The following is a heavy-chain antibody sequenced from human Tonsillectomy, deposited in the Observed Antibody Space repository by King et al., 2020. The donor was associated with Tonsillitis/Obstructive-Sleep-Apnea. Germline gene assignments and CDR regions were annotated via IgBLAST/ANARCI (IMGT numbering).Heavy chain of an antibody. Sequence: VQLVESGGGLVQPGGSLRLSCAASGFTFSSYAMHWVRQAPGKGLEYVSAISSNGGSTYYANSVKGRFTISRDNSKNTLYLQMGSLRAEYMAVYYCARDPENYDFSLYYMDVWGKGPTVTVSS. CDR2: ISSNGGST. CDR1: GFTFSSYA. V-gene: IGHV3-64*01. D-gene: IGHD3-3*01. CDR3: ARDPENYDFSLYYMDV. J-gene: IGHJ6*03.